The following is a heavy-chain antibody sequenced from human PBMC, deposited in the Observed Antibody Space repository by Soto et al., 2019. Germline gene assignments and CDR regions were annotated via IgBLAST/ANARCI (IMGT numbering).Heavy chain of an antibody. CDR2: IYHSGST. J-gene: IGHJ4*02. Sequence: SDTLSLNCAVPGGSISSSNWWSWVRQPPGKGLEWIGEIYHSGSTNYNPSLKSRVTISVDKSKNQFSLKLSSVTAADTAVYYCARASRGYYDCFDYWGQGTLVTVSS. V-gene: IGHV4-4*02. CDR3: ARASRGYYDCFDY. D-gene: IGHD3-22*01. CDR1: GGSISSSNW.